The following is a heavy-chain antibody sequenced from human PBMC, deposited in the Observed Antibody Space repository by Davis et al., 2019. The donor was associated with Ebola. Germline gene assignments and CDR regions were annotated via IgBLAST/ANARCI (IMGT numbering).Heavy chain of an antibody. J-gene: IGHJ6*02. Sequence: GESLKISCAASGFTFSSYWMSWVRQAPGKGLEWVANIKQDGSNKYYADSVKGRFTISRDNSKNTLYLQMNSLRAEDTAVYYCARGIPDPYYGSGSSYYYYYGMDVWGQGTTVTVSS. CDR1: GFTFSSYW. D-gene: IGHD3-10*01. V-gene: IGHV3-7*01. CDR3: ARGIPDPYYGSGSSYYYYYGMDV. CDR2: IKQDGSNK.